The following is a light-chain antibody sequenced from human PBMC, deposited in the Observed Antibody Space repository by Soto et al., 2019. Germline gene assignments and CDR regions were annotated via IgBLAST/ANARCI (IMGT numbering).Light chain of an antibody. CDR3: QQYGSSST. V-gene: IGKV3-20*01. CDR2: GAS. J-gene: IGKJ5*01. Sequence: IVLTQSPGTLSLSPGERATLSCRASQTISSSSLAWYQQKGGQAPRLLTYGASSGATGIPDRFSGSGSGTDFTLTISRLEPDDFAVYYCQQYGSSSTFGQGTRLEIK. CDR1: QTISSSS.